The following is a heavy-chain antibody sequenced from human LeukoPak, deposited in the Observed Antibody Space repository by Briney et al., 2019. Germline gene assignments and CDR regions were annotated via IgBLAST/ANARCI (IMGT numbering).Heavy chain of an antibody. Sequence: GGSLRLSCAASGFTFSSYAMNWVRQAPGKGLEWVSAISDSGGSTYYADSVKGRFTISRDNSKNTLYLQMNSLRAEDTAVYYCAKGRAIFGVADYYYMDVWGKGTTVTVSS. J-gene: IGHJ6*03. D-gene: IGHD3-3*01. V-gene: IGHV3-23*01. CDR2: ISDSGGST. CDR3: AKGRAIFGVADYYYMDV. CDR1: GFTFSSYA.